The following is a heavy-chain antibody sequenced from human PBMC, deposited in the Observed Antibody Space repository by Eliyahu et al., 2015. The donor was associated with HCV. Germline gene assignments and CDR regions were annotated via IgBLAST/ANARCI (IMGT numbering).Heavy chain of an antibody. V-gene: IGHV3-33*01. CDR2: IWYDGSNK. D-gene: IGHD4-23*01. CDR1: GFTFSSYG. Sequence: QVQLVESGGGVVQPGRSLRLSCAASGFTFSSYGMHWVRQAPGKGLEWVAVIWYDGSNKYYADSVKGRFTISRDNSKNTLYLQMNSLRAEDTAVYYCARDYHRLGGNPYWYFDLWGRGTLVTVSS. CDR3: ARDYHRLGGNPYWYFDL. J-gene: IGHJ2*01.